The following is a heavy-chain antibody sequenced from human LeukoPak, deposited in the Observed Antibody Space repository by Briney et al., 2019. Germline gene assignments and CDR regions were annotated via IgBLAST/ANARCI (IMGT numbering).Heavy chain of an antibody. J-gene: IGHJ6*02. CDR3: ATRRYAYYYYGMDV. CDR1: GFTFSSYW. D-gene: IGHD3-9*01. CDR2: INSDGSST. Sequence: GGSLRLSCAASGFTFSSYWMHWVRQAPGKGLVWVSRINSDGSSTSYADSVKGRFTISRDNAKNTLYLQMNSLRAEDTAVYYCATRRYAYYYYGMDVWGQGTTVTVSS. V-gene: IGHV3-74*01.